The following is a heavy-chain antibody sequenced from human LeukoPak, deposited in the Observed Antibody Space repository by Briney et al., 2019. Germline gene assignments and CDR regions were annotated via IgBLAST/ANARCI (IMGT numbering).Heavy chain of an antibody. V-gene: IGHV4-39*01. CDR2: IYYSGST. Sequence: SETLSLTCTVSGGSISSSSYYWGWIRQPPGKGLEWIGSIYYSGSTYYNPSLKSRVTISVDTSKNQFSLKLSSVTAADTAVYYCAKGNTIFGVALDYWGQGTLVTVSS. CDR1: GGSISSSSYY. D-gene: IGHD3-3*01. CDR3: AKGNTIFGVALDY. J-gene: IGHJ4*02.